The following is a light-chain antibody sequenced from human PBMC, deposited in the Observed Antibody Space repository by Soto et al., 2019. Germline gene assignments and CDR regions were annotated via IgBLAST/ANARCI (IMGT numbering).Light chain of an antibody. CDR1: SSDVGGYNY. V-gene: IGLV2-14*01. J-gene: IGLJ1*01. CDR2: DVS. CDR3: SSYTSSSTRRV. Sequence: QSVLTQPASVSGSPGQPITISCTGTSSDVGGYNYVSWYQQHPGKAPKLMIYDVSNRPSGVSNRFSGSKSGNTASLTISGLQAEDEADYYCSSYTSSSTRRVFGTGTKVTVL.